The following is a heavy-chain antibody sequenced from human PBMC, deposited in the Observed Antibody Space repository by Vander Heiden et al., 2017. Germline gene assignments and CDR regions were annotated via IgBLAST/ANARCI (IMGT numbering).Heavy chain of an antibody. J-gene: IGHJ4*02. D-gene: IGHD1-26*01. CDR2: ISYDGSNK. V-gene: IGHV3-30*18. Sequence: QVQLVESGGGVVQPGRSLRLSCAASGFTFSSYGMHWVRQAPGKGLECVAVISYDGSNKYYADSVKGRFTISRDNSKNTLYLQMNSLRAEDTAVYYCAKDLGLQWELRGNYFDYWGQGTLVTVSS. CDR1: GFTFSSYG. CDR3: AKDLGLQWELRGNYFDY.